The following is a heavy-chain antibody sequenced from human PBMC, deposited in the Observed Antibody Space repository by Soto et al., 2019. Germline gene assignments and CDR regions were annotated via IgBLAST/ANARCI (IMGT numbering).Heavy chain of an antibody. CDR2: IYYTGRT. CDR3: ARTGRSEEVTGIGVFDI. Sequence: SETLSLTCTVSGGSINNYFWSWIRQPPGEGLEWIAYIYYTGRTNYNPSLGSRVTISLDTSKNQFSLKLSSVTAADTAVYYCARTGRSEEVTGIGVFDIWGQGTGVTVSS. CDR1: GGSINNYF. D-gene: IGHD2-21*02. V-gene: IGHV4-59*01. J-gene: IGHJ3*02.